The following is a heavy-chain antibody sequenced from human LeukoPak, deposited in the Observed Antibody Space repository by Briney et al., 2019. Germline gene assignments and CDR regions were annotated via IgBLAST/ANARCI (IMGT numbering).Heavy chain of an antibody. CDR2: INHDASAT. CDR3: ARGGFVGAADY. V-gene: IGHV3-7*01. Sequence: PGGSLRLSCPASDFTFSGYRMNWARQAPRKGPEWVAHINHDASATHSVDSVKGRFAISRDNAKDSLFLQMSSVRVEDTAVCYCARGGFVGAADYGGEGTLVTVSS. D-gene: IGHD6-13*01. J-gene: IGHJ4*02. CDR1: DFTFSGYR.